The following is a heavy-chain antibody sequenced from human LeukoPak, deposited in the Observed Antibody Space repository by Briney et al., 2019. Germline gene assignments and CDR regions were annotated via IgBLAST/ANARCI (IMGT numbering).Heavy chain of an antibody. J-gene: IGHJ4*02. CDR1: GFTFSSYE. D-gene: IGHD6-19*01. Sequence: GGSLRLSCAASGFTFSSYEMNWVRQAPGKGLEWVSYISSSGSTIYYADSVKGRFTISRDNAKNSLYLQMNSLRAEDTAVYYCARAPFYPTYSSGWYEYWGQGTLVTVSS. V-gene: IGHV3-48*03. CDR3: ARAPFYPTYSSGWYEY. CDR2: ISSSGSTI.